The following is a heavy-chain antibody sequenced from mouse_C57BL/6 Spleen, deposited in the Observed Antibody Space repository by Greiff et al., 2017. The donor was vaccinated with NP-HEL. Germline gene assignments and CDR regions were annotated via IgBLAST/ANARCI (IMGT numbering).Heavy chain of an antibody. V-gene: IGHV5-16*01. CDR2: INYDGSST. CDR3: ARDGNYWYFDV. Sequence: EVKLMESEGGLVQPGSSMKLSCTASGFTFSDYYMAWVRQVPEKGLEWVANINYDGSSTYYLDSLKSRFIISIDNAKNILYLQMSSLKSEDTATYYCARDGNYWYFDVWGTGTTVTVSS. J-gene: IGHJ1*03. D-gene: IGHD2-1*01. CDR1: GFTFSDYY.